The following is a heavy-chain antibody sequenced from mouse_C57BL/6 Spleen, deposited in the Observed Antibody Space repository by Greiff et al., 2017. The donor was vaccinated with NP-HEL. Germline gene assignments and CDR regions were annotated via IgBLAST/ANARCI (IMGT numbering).Heavy chain of an antibody. CDR3: ANNYDGAWFAY. CDR1: GYAFSSSW. CDR2: IYPGDGDT. V-gene: IGHV1-82*01. D-gene: IGHD2-12*01. J-gene: IGHJ3*01. Sequence: VKLQESGPELVKPGASVKISCKASGYAFSSSWMNWVKQRPGKGLEWIGRIYPGDGDTNYNGKFKGKATLTADKSSSTAYMQLSSLTSEDSAVYFCANNYDGAWFAYWGQGTLVTVSA.